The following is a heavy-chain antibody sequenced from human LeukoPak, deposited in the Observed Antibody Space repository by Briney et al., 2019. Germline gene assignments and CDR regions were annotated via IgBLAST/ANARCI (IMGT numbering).Heavy chain of an antibody. CDR3: ARDRVVYPLDY. V-gene: IGHV3-33*01. CDR1: GFTFSSYG. D-gene: IGHD3-3*01. J-gene: IGHJ4*02. CDR2: IWYDGSNK. Sequence: GRSLRLSCAASGFTFSSYGMHWVRQAPGKGLEWVAVIWYDGSNKYYADSVKGRFTISRDNSKNTLYLQMNSLRAEDTAVYYCARDRVVYPLDYWGQGTLVTVSS.